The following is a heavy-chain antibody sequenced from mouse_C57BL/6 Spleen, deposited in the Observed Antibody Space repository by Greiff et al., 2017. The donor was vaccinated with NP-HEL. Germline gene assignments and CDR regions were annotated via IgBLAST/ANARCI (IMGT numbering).Heavy chain of an antibody. J-gene: IGHJ2*01. CDR1: GYTFTSYW. CDR2: IDPSDSYT. Sequence: QVQLKQPGAELVMPGASVKLSCKASGYTFTSYWMHWVKQRPGQGLEWIGEIDPSDSYTNYNQKFKGKSTLTVDKSSSTAYMQLSSLTSEDSAVYYCARCYDYHFDYWGQGTTLTVSS. CDR3: ARCYDYHFDY. V-gene: IGHV1-69*01. D-gene: IGHD2-4*01.